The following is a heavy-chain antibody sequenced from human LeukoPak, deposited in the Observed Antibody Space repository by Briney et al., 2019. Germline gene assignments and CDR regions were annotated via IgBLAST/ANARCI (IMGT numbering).Heavy chain of an antibody. CDR1: GFTFSSYE. Sequence: PGGSLRLSCAASGFTFSSYEMNWVRQAPGKGLEWVSYISSSCSTIYYADSVKGRFTISRDNAKNSLYLQMNSLRAEHTAVYYLGKENLGSTPDYRGQGTLVTVSS. J-gene: IGHJ4*02. CDR3: GKENLGSTPDY. D-gene: IGHD1-14*01. CDR2: ISSSCSTI. V-gene: IGHV3-48*03.